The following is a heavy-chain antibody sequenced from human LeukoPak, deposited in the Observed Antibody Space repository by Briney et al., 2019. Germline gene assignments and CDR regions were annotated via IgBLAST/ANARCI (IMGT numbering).Heavy chain of an antibody. J-gene: IGHJ4*02. Sequence: PGGSLRLSCAASGFTFSTYAMSWVRQAPGKGLEWVSYISSSGSTIYYADSVKGRFTISRDNSKNTLYLQMNSLRAEDTAVYYCARDTSGRWVNWGQGTLVTVSS. CDR2: ISSSGSTI. V-gene: IGHV3-48*01. CDR3: ARDTSGRWVN. CDR1: GFTFSTYA. D-gene: IGHD1-26*01.